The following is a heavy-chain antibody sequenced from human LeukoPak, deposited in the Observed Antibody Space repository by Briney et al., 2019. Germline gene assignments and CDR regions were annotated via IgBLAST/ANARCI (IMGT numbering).Heavy chain of an antibody. CDR3: ARERYYYGMDV. CDR1: GPTFTSYA. V-gene: IGHV1-69*04. Sequence: SVTLSCKASGPTFTSYAISWVRQAPGQGLEWIGRIIPIFGIANYAHKFQSRVTITADKSTTTAYMELSSLRSEDTDVYYCARERYYYGMDVWGQGTTVTASS. CDR2: IIPIFGIA. J-gene: IGHJ6*02.